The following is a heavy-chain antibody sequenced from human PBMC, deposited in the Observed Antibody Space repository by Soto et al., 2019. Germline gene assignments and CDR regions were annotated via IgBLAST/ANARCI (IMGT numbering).Heavy chain of an antibody. D-gene: IGHD5-18*01. Sequence: QVQLVQSGAEVKKPGSSVKVSCKASGGTFSSYAISWVRQAPGQGLEWMGGIIPIFGTANYAQKFQGRVTITAGESTSTDYMELSSLRSEDTAVYYCARPKAEHSYDAEPFDYWGQGTLVTVSS. CDR3: ARPKAEHSYDAEPFDY. V-gene: IGHV1-69*12. CDR1: GGTFSSYA. J-gene: IGHJ4*02. CDR2: IIPIFGTA.